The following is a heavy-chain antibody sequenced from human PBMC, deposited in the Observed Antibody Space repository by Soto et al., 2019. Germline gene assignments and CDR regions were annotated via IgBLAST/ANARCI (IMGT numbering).Heavy chain of an antibody. D-gene: IGHD2-2*01. J-gene: IGHJ6*02. V-gene: IGHV1-69*12. Sequence: QVQLVQSGAEVKKPGSSVKVSCKASGGTFSSYAISWVRQAPGQGLEWMGGIIPIFGTANYAQKFQGRVTITADESTSTAYKEMSRLRCEDTGVYYCARHVPAAGYYYGMDVWGQGTTVTVSS. CDR2: IIPIFGTA. CDR1: GGTFSSYA. CDR3: ARHVPAAGYYYGMDV.